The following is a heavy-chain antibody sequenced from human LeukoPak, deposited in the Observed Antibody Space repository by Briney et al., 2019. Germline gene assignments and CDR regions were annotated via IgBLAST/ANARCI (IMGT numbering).Heavy chain of an antibody. CDR3: ARNSPAALDV. CDR1: GGSFSGYY. D-gene: IGHD2/OR15-2a*01. J-gene: IGHJ6*02. V-gene: IGHV4-34*01. CDR2: INRSGST. Sequence: SETLSLTCAVYGGSFSGYYWSWIRQPPGKGLEWIGEINRSGSTNYNPSLKSRVTISVDTSKNQFSLKLSSVTAADTAVYYCARNSPAALDVWGQGTTVTVSS.